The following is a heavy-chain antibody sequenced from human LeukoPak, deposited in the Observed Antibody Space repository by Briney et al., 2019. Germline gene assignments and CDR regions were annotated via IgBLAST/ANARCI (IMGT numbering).Heavy chain of an antibody. Sequence: PGGSLRLSCAASGFTVSSNYMSWVRQAPGKGLEWVSLIYSGDRTYYADSVKGRFTISRDNSKNMLYLEMNSLRDEDTAVYYCVRDPEALDYWGQGTLVTVSS. J-gene: IGHJ4*02. CDR2: IYSGDRT. CDR1: GFTVSSNY. V-gene: IGHV3-53*01. CDR3: VRDPEALDY.